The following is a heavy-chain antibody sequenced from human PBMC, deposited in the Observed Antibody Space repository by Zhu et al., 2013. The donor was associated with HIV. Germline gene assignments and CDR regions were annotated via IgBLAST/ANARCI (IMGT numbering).Heavy chain of an antibody. CDR1: GGTFSSYG. Sequence: QVQLVQSGAEVKKPGSSVKVSCKASGGTFSSYGISWVRQAPGQGLEWMGGIIPIFDTANFAQNFQGRVTMTRDTSTSTVYMELSSLRSEDTAVYYCARDPRGXVVVAAPYFDYWGQGTLVTVSS. CDR3: ARDPRGXVVVAAPYFDY. D-gene: IGHD2-15*01. CDR2: IIPIFDTA. V-gene: IGHV1-69*06. J-gene: IGHJ4*02.